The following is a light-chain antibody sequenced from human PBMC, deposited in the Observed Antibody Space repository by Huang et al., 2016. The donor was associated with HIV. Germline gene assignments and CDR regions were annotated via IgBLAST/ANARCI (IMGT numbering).Light chain of an antibody. V-gene: IGKV1-33*01. CDR1: RDIRTS. J-gene: IGKJ5*01. Sequence: DIQMTQSPSPLSASIGDSVTITCQASRDIRTSLNWYQQKIGQAPKLLIYDATDLQTGVPSRFSGRGSGTHFSLIISSLQPEDVATYFCQQYSVLPPTFGQGTLLDI. CDR3: QQYSVLPPT. CDR2: DAT.